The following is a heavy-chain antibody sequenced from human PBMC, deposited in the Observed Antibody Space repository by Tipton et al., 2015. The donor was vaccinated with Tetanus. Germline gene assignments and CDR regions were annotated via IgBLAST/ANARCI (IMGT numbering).Heavy chain of an antibody. V-gene: IGHV1-2*02. Sequence: QMQLVQSGAEVKKPGASVKVSCKASGYTFTGYYIYWVRQAPGQGLEWMGWIDPNSGGTVYAQKFQGRVTMTRETSISTAYMELRSLRSDDTAVYYCARDRGDYIYYGMDVWGPGTTVTVS. CDR3: ARDRGDYIYYGMDV. CDR1: GYTFTGYY. J-gene: IGHJ6*02. CDR2: IDPNSGGT. D-gene: IGHD3-22*01.